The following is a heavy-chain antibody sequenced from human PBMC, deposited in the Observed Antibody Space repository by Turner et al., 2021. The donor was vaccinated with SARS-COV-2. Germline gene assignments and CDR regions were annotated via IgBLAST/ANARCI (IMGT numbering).Heavy chain of an antibody. CDR3: AREESGSFGAYGMDV. D-gene: IGHD2-15*01. CDR2: ISSSGSTI. J-gene: IGHJ6*02. Sequence: EVQLVESGGGLVQPGGSLRLSCAASGFTFSSYEMNWVRQAPGKGLEWVSYISSSGSTIYYADSVKGRFTISRDNAKNSLYLQMNSLRAEDTAVYFCAREESGSFGAYGMDVWGQGTTVTVSS. V-gene: IGHV3-48*03. CDR1: GFTFSSYE.